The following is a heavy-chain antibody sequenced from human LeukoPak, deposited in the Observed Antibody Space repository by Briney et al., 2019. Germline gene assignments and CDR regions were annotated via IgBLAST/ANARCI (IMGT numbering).Heavy chain of an antibody. D-gene: IGHD4-17*01. J-gene: IGHJ6*03. CDR2: ISSSSSYM. Sequence: GGSLRLSCAASGFTFSSYTMNWVRQAPGKGLEWVSSISSSSSYMYYADSVKGRFTISRDNAKNSLYLQMNSLRAEDTAVYYCARDTSYGDYFDYMDVWGKGTTVTVSS. V-gene: IGHV3-21*01. CDR1: GFTFSSYT. CDR3: ARDTSYGDYFDYMDV.